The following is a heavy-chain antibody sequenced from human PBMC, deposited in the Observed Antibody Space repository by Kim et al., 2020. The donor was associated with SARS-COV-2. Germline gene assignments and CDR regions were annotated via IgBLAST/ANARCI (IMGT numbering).Heavy chain of an antibody. D-gene: IGHD2-15*01. V-gene: IGHV4-39*01. Sequence: SETLSLTCTVSGGSISSSSYYWGWIRQPPGKGLEWIGSIYYSGSTYYNPSLKSRVTISVDTSKNQFSLKLSSVTAADTAVYYCARPDCSGGSCSQFDPWG. CDR3: ARPDCSGGSCSQFDP. J-gene: IGHJ5*02. CDR2: IYYSGST. CDR1: GGSISSSSYY.